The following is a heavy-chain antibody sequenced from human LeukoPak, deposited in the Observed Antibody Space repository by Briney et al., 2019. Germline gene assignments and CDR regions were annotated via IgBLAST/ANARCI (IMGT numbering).Heavy chain of an antibody. J-gene: IGHJ4*02. Sequence: ASVKVSCKASGYTFTDYYIHWVRQAPGQGLEWMAWINPNSGGTSFAQKFRDRVTVTRDTSISTAYMELSRLTSDDTAVYYCATLGLNIVGSTTDFDDWGQGTQVTVSS. D-gene: IGHD1-26*01. CDR3: ATLGLNIVGSTTDFDD. CDR2: INPNSGGT. CDR1: GYTFTDYY. V-gene: IGHV1-2*02.